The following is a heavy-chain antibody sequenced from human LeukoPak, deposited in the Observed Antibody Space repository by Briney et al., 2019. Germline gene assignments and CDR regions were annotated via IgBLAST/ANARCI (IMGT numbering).Heavy chain of an antibody. D-gene: IGHD2-2*01. CDR3: ARVEYQLLTWRHLGDY. CDR1: GGSSSVYY. Sequence: KPSETLSLTCAVYGGSSSVYYWSWIRQPPGKGLEWIGEINHSGSTNYNPSLKSRVTMSVDTSKNQFPLKLTSVTAAHTAVYYCARVEYQLLTWRHLGDYWGQGTLVTVSS. CDR2: INHSGST. J-gene: IGHJ4*02. V-gene: IGHV4-34*01.